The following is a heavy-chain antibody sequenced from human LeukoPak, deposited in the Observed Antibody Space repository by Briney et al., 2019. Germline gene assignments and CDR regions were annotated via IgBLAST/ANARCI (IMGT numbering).Heavy chain of an antibody. D-gene: IGHD3-10*01. J-gene: IGHJ6*02. V-gene: IGHV1-2*02. CDR2: INPNSGGT. Sequence: ASVKVSCKASGYTFTGYYMHWVRQAPGQGLEWVGWINPNSGGTNYAQKFQGRVTMTRDTSISTAYMELSRLRSDDTAVYYCASCITMVRGAVPTYYYYYGMDVWGQGTTVTVSS. CDR1: GYTFTGYY. CDR3: ASCITMVRGAVPTYYYYYGMDV.